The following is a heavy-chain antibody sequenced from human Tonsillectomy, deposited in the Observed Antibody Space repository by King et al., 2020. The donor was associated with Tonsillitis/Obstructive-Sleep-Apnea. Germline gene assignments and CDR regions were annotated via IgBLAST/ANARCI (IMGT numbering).Heavy chain of an antibody. CDR1: GGSIGSYY. CDR2: IYYSVNT. V-gene: IGHV4-59*08. J-gene: IGHJ3*02. D-gene: IGHD4-11*01. Sequence: VQLQESGPGLVKPSETLSLTCTVSGGSIGSYYWSWIRQPPGKGLEWIGYIYYSVNTNHNPSLKSRVTISVDTSKNQFSLKLSSVTAADTAVYYCAGLQSPHAFDIWGHGTVVTVSS. CDR3: AGLQSPHAFDI.